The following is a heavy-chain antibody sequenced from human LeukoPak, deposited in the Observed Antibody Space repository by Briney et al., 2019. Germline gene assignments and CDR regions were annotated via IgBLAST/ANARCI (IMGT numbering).Heavy chain of an antibody. CDR3: AKGRVNDFWSGSETSFDY. D-gene: IGHD3-3*01. J-gene: IGHJ4*02. CDR1: GFTFSSYA. Sequence: GGSLRLSCAASGFTFSSYAMSWVRQAPGKGLEWVSAISGSSGSTYYADSVKGRFTISRDNSKNTLYLQMNSLRAEDTAVYYCAKGRVNDFWSGSETSFDYWGQGTLVTVSS. V-gene: IGHV3-23*01. CDR2: ISGSSGST.